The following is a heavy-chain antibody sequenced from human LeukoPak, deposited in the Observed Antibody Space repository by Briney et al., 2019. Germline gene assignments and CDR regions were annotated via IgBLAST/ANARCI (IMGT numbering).Heavy chain of an antibody. CDR2: IYPGDSDT. D-gene: IGHD2-15*01. CDR1: GSSFTNYW. Sequence: GEPLQISVQASGSSFTNYWIGWVRRMPGKGLKWLGIIYPGDSDTRYSPSFQGHVTISADRSISSAYLQWSSLKAPDTAMYYCARRRCSGGSCYVEWDAFDIWGQGTMVTVSS. V-gene: IGHV5-51*01. J-gene: IGHJ3*02. CDR3: ARRRCSGGSCYVEWDAFDI.